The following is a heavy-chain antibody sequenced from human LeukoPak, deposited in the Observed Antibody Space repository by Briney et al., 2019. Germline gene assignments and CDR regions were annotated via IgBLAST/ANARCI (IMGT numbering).Heavy chain of an antibody. CDR2: ISGSGGST. Sequence: GGSLRLSCAASGFTFRSYAMSWVRQAPGKGLEWVSAISGSGGSTYYADSVRGRFTISRDNSKNTLYLHMNSLRAEDTALYYCARDYYEPTYDYYFDCWGQGTLVTVSS. V-gene: IGHV3-23*01. CDR3: ARDYYEPTYDYYFDC. D-gene: IGHD1-26*01. CDR1: GFTFRSYA. J-gene: IGHJ4*02.